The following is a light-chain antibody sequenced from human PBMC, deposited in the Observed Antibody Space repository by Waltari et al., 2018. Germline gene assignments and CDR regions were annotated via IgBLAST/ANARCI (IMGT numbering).Light chain of an antibody. CDR2: GAS. V-gene: IGKV3-20*01. CDR1: HGVSRSY. J-gene: IGKJ1*01. CDR3: QQYGSSPWM. Sequence: EIVLTQSPGTLSSSPGERATLSCRASHGVSRSYLAWYQQKPGQAPRLLIYGASSRATGIPDRFSGSGSGTDFTLTISRLEPEDFAVYYCQQYGSSPWMFGQGTKVEIK.